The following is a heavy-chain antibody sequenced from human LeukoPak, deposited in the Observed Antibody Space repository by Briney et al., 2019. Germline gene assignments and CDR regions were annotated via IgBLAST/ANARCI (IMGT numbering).Heavy chain of an antibody. J-gene: IGHJ3*01. D-gene: IGHD3-3*01. CDR3: ARHYYDFWSFYNDGFDV. V-gene: IGHV5-51*01. CDR2: INPGDSET. Sequence: GESLNISCKASGYSFTSYYIAWVRHMPGKGLGGVWIINPGDSETRYSPSFQGQVTISIDKSITTAYLQWSRLKASDTAIYYCARHYYDFWSFYNDGFDVWGQGTMVTVSS. CDR1: GYSFTSYY.